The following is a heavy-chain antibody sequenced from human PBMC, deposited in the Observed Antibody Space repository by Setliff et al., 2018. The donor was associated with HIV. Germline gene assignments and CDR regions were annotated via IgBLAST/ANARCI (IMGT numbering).Heavy chain of an antibody. CDR3: AKGLSGPFDY. D-gene: IGHD3-16*02. V-gene: IGHV3-23*01. J-gene: IGHJ4*02. Sequence: GGSLRLSCAASGFTFNNAWMSWVRQAQGKGLEWVSGISGSCGSTYYADSVKGRFTISRDNSKNTLYLQMNSLRAQYTAVYYCAKGLSGPFDYWGQGTLVTVSS. CDR1: GFTFNNAW. CDR2: ISGSCGST.